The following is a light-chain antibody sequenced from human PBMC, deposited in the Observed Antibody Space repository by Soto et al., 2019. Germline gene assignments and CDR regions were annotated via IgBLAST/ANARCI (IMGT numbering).Light chain of an antibody. J-gene: IGKJ1*01. CDR2: HAS. V-gene: IGKV3-11*01. CDR3: QQRDDWPPWT. Sequence: EIVLTQSPATLSLSPGERATLSCRASQSISNYLAWYQQKPGQAPRLLIYHASTRATGIPARFSGSGSGTDFTLIISSLEPEDFAVYYCQQRDDWPPWTFGPGTKVEMK. CDR1: QSISNY.